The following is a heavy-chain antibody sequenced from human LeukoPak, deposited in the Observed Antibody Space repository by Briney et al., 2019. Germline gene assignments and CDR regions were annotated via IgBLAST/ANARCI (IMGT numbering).Heavy chain of an antibody. V-gene: IGHV4-39*07. CDR1: GGSISSSSYY. CDR2: IYYSGST. CDR3: ARGDGESTVTGPFDY. D-gene: IGHD4-17*01. Sequence: SETLSLTCTVSGGSISSSSYYWGWIRQPPGKGLEWIGSIYYSGSTYYNPSLKSRVTISVDTSKNQFSLKLSSVTAADTAVYYCARGDGESTVTGPFDYWGQGTLVTVSS. J-gene: IGHJ4*02.